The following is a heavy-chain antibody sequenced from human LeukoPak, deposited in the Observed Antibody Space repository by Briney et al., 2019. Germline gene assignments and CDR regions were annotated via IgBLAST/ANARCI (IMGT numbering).Heavy chain of an antibody. D-gene: IGHD3-10*01. CDR3: AKGPGGYYYMDV. Sequence: GGSLRLSCAASGFTFSSYGMHWVRQAPGKGLEWEAFIRYDGSNKYYADSVKGRFTISRDNSKNTLYLQMNSLRAEDTAVYYCAKGPGGYYYMDVWGKGTTVTVSS. J-gene: IGHJ6*03. V-gene: IGHV3-30*02. CDR1: GFTFSSYG. CDR2: IRYDGSNK.